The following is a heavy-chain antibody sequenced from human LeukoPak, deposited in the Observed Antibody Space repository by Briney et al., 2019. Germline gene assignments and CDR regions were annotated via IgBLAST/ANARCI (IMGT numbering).Heavy chain of an antibody. CDR1: GFAFSNYG. CDR2: ISNASNAI. V-gene: IGHV3-48*01. D-gene: IGHD2-15*01. J-gene: IGHJ4*02. CDR3: VRGGSCSAAGCLYLPFEF. Sequence: GGSLRLSCGVSGFAFSNYGMNWVRQTRGEGLECVSYISNASNAIYYADSVRGRFTISRDNAKKSLYLQLNSLRAEDTAVYYCVRGGSCSAAGCLYLPFEFWGQGTLVTVSS.